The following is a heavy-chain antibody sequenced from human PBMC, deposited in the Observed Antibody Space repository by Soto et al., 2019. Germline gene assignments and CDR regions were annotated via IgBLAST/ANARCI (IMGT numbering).Heavy chain of an antibody. CDR1: GFTFSGSA. CDR2: IRSKANSYAT. J-gene: IGHJ6*02. CDR3: TKTTVTTYYYFYYGMDV. V-gene: IGHV3-73*01. D-gene: IGHD4-17*01. Sequence: GGSLRLSCAASGFTFSGSAMHRVRQASGKGLEWVGRIRSKANSYATAYAASVKGRFTISRDDSKNTAYLQMNSLKTEDTAVYYCTKTTVTTYYYFYYGMDVWRQLTTVT.